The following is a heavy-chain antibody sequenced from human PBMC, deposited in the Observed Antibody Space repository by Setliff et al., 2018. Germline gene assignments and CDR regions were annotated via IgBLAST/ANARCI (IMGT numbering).Heavy chain of an antibody. D-gene: IGHD3-22*01. Sequence: ASVKVSCKTSGYSFTNYGINWVRQAPGQGLEWMGWNSVYAREFQGRVTMTIDTPTNTAFMQLSSLRSDDTAVYYCVREGVDSRSSTDYRYYMDVWGKGTTVTVSS. CDR1: GYSFTNYG. J-gene: IGHJ6*03. CDR3: VREGVDSRSSTDYRYYMDV. V-gene: IGHV1-18*01. CDR2: NSV.